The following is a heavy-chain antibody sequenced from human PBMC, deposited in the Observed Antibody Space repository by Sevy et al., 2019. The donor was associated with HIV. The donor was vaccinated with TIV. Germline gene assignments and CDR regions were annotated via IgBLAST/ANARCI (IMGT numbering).Heavy chain of an antibody. D-gene: IGHD6-13*01. CDR2: INSDGSST. Sequence: GGSLRLSCAASGFTFSSYWMHWVRQAPGKGLVWVSRINSDGSSTSYADSVKGRFTTSRDNAKNTLYLQMNSLRAEDTAVYYCAKAQQLDPGVYYYGMDVWGQGTTVTVSS. J-gene: IGHJ6*02. V-gene: IGHV3-74*01. CDR3: AKAQQLDPGVYYYGMDV. CDR1: GFTFSSYW.